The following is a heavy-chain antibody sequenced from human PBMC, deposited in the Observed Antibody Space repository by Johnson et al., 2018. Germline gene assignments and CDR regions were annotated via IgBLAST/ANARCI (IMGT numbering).Heavy chain of an antibody. CDR2: IYYSGST. Sequence: QVQLQESGPGLVKPSETLSLTCTVSGGSISSYYWSWIRQPPGKGLEWIGYIYYSGSTNYNPSLKSRVTISVDTSKNQFSLKLSSVTAADTAVYYCARVAWGWNDNVFDFWGQGTMVTVSS. J-gene: IGHJ3*01. CDR3: ARVAWGWNDNVFDF. D-gene: IGHD1-1*01. V-gene: IGHV4-59*01. CDR1: GGSISSYY.